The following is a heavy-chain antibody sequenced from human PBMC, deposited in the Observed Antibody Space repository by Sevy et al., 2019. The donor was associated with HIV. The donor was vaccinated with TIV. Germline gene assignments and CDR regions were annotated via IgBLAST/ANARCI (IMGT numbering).Heavy chain of an antibody. CDR3: AREHGNIVVVPAATGTGYYYYGMDV. CDR1: GYTFTSYD. CDR2: MNPNSGNT. Sequence: ASVKVSCKASGYTFTSYDINWVRQATGQGLEWMGWMNPNSGNTGYAQKFQGRVTMTRNTSISTAYMELSSLRSEETAVYYCAREHGNIVVVPAATGTGYYYYGMDVWGQGTTVTVSS. V-gene: IGHV1-8*01. J-gene: IGHJ6*02. D-gene: IGHD2-2*01.